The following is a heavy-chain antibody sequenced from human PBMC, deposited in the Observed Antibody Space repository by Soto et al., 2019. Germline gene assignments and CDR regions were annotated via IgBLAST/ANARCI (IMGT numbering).Heavy chain of an antibody. CDR3: ARGLVCSGGSCYSGDWFDP. J-gene: IGHJ5*02. Sequence: QVQLVQSGAEVKKPGASVKVSCKASGYTFTSYDINWVRQATGQGLEWMGWMNPNSGNTGYAQKFQGRVTMTRNTSISTAYMELSSLRSEDTAVYYCARGLVCSGGSCYSGDWFDPWGQGTLVTVSS. V-gene: IGHV1-8*01. D-gene: IGHD2-15*01. CDR2: MNPNSGNT. CDR1: GYTFTSYD.